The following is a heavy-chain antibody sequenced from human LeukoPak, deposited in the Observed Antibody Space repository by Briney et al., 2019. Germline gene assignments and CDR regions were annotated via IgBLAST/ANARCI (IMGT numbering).Heavy chain of an antibody. CDR2: IIPIFGTA. Sequence: GASVKVSCKASGGTFSSYAISWVRQAPGQGLEWMGGIIPIFGTANYAQKFQGRVTITADESTSTAYMELSSLRSEDTAVYYCARAAAAGTVPARLDYWGQGTLVTVSS. J-gene: IGHJ4*02. CDR3: ARAAAAGTVPARLDY. V-gene: IGHV1-69*01. D-gene: IGHD6-13*01. CDR1: GGTFSSYA.